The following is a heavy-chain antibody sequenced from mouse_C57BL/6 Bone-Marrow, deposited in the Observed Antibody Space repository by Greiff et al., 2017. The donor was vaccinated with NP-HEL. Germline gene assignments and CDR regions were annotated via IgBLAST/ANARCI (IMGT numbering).Heavy chain of an antibody. V-gene: IGHV8-12*01. CDR3: SRRGYDGSGAPYAMDY. CDR1: GFSLSTSGMG. Sequence: QVTLKESGPGILQSSQTLSLTCSFSGFSLSTSGMGLCWIRPPSGMGLEWLAHIYWDDDKCSNPSLKRRPTISKDTSRNQVFLKITRVYTADTATYYCSRRGYDGSGAPYAMDYWGQGTSVTVSS. CDR2: IYWDDDK. D-gene: IGHD1-1*01. J-gene: IGHJ4*01.